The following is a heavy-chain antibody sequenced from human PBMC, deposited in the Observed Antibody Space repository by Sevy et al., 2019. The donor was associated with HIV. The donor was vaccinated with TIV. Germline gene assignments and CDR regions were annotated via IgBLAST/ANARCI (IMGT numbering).Heavy chain of an antibody. J-gene: IGHJ4*02. V-gene: IGHV4-61*02. CDR2: FYTSGVT. CDR1: GGSISSGNYY. Sequence: SETLSLTCTVSGGSISSGNYYWSWIRQPAGKGLEWIGRFYTSGVTNYNPSLKSRVTISVDTSKNQFSLKLSSVTAADTAVYYCARESGDCSSTSCYEGVFDYWGQGTLVTVSS. D-gene: IGHD2-2*01. CDR3: ARESGDCSSTSCYEGVFDY.